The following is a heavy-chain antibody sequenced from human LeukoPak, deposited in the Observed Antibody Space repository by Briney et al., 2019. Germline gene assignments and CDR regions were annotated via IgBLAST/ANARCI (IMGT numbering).Heavy chain of an antibody. CDR2: ISSSGSTI. V-gene: IGHV3-11*04. Sequence: PGGSLRLSCAASGFTFSDYYMSWIRQAPGKGLEWVSYISSSGSTIYYADSVKGRFTISRDNAKNSLYLQMNSLRAEDTAVYYCARAAHLYYYDSSGYYPDYWGQGTLVTVSS. CDR3: ARAAHLYYYDSSGYYPDY. D-gene: IGHD3-22*01. J-gene: IGHJ4*02. CDR1: GFTFSDYY.